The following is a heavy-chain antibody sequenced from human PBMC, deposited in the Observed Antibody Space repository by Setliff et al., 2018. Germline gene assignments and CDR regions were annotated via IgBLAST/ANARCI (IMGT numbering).Heavy chain of an antibody. CDR3: ARPLEESFGGVRDSDAFDV. CDR2: IYYNGST. D-gene: IGHD3-16*01. J-gene: IGHJ3*01. V-gene: IGHV4-39*01. CDR1: GGSIRSSYYY. Sequence: SETLSLTCTVSGGSIRSSYYYWGWIRQPPGKGLEWIGSIYYNGSTHFNPSLKSRVAISADTSKNLLSLRVNSVTATDTAVYYCARPLEESFGGVRDSDAFDVWGQGTMVTVS.